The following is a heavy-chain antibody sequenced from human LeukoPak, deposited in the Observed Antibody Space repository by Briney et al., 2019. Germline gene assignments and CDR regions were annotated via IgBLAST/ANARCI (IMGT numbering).Heavy chain of an antibody. CDR3: TRSLGVVIHGGMDV. V-gene: IGHV4-59*01. CDR1: GGSISSYH. J-gene: IGHJ6*02. D-gene: IGHD3-3*01. Sequence: KPSETLSLTCTVSGGSISSYHWSWLRQPPGKGLEWIGHIYYTGSTNYNPSLKSRVTISLATSKNQFSLKLSSVTAADTAVYYCTRSLGVVIHGGMDVWGQGTTVTVSS. CDR2: IYYTGST.